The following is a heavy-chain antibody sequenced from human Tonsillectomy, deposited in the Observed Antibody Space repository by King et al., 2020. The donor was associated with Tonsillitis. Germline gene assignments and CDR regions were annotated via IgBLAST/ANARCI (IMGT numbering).Heavy chain of an antibody. CDR1: GGTFSTYV. J-gene: IGHJ6*02. D-gene: IGHD3-10*01. CDR3: ARAVLGHGWNYYYGMDV. Sequence: QLVQSGAEVKKPGSSVKVSCKASGGTFSTYVFSWVRQAPGQGLEWMGGIIPMFGTVNYARRFLGRVSISADESTSTAYMDLSSLTSEDTAVYYCARAVLGHGWNYYYGMDVWGQGTTVTVSS. V-gene: IGHV1-69*01. CDR2: IIPMFGTV.